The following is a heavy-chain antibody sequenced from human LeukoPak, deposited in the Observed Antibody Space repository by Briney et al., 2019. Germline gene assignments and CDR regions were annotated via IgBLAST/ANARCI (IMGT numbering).Heavy chain of an antibody. V-gene: IGHV3-30-3*01. D-gene: IGHD6-19*01. J-gene: IGHJ6*02. CDR3: ARGGGIPIAVAGRRIYSYYGMDV. CDR1: GFTFSSYA. Sequence: GGSLRLSCAASGFTFSSYAMHWVRQAPGKGLEWVAVISYDGSNKYYADSVKGRFTISRDNSKNTLYLQVNSLRAEDTAVYYCARGGGIPIAVAGRRIYSYYGMDVWGQGTTVTVSS. CDR2: ISYDGSNK.